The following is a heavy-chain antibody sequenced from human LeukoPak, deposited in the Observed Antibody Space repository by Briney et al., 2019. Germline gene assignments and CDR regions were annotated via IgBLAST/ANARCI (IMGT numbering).Heavy chain of an antibody. V-gene: IGHV3-7*01. CDR1: GFTFSSRDW. CDR3: ARDKVVGPTKFDN. Sequence: QSGGSLRLSCVASGFTFSSRDWMTWVRQAPGKGLEWVANIKQDGSEKNYVDSVKGRFTISRDNAKNSLYLQMNSLRAEDTGIYYCARDKVVGPTKFDNWGQGTLVTVSP. D-gene: IGHD1-26*01. CDR2: IKQDGSEK. J-gene: IGHJ4*02.